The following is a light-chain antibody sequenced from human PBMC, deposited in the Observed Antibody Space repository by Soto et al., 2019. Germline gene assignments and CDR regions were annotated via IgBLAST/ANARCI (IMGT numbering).Light chain of an antibody. CDR1: SSDVGGYNY. Sequence: QSALTQPASVSGSPGQSITISCTGTSSDVGGYNYVSWYQQQPGKAPKFMIYDVTNRPSGVSNRFSGSKSGNTASLTISGLQAEEEAYYFCCSYTTSNTRQIVFGTGTKVTVL. CDR3: CSYTTSNTRQIV. J-gene: IGLJ1*01. V-gene: IGLV2-14*01. CDR2: DVT.